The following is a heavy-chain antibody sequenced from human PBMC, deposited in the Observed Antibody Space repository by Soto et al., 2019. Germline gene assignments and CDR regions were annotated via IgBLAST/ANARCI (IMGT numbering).Heavy chain of an antibody. D-gene: IGHD3-22*01. CDR2: IIPIVGTA. CDR3: ARDGPYYDSSGYSYGMDV. V-gene: IGHV1-69*04. J-gene: IGHJ6*02. Sequence: SVKVSCKASGCTFSSYAISWVRQAPGQGLEWMGIIIPIVGTASYAQKFQGRVTMAGDKSTSTAYMELSSLRSEDTAVYYCARDGPYYDSSGYSYGMDVWGQGTTVTV. CDR1: GCTFSSYA.